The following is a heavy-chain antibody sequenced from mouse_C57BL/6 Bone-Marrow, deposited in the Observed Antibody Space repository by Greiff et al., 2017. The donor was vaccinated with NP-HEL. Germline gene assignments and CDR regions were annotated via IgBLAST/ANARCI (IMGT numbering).Heavy chain of an antibody. Sequence: EVQLVESGGGLVKPGGSLKLSCAASGFTFSSYAMSWVRQTPERRLAWVATISDGGSYTYYPDNVKGRFTISRDNAKNNLYLQMSHLKSEDTAMYYCAREGDDYEAFDYWGQGTTLTVSS. CDR1: GFTFSSYA. J-gene: IGHJ2*01. D-gene: IGHD2-4*01. CDR2: ISDGGSYT. V-gene: IGHV5-4*01. CDR3: AREGDDYEAFDY.